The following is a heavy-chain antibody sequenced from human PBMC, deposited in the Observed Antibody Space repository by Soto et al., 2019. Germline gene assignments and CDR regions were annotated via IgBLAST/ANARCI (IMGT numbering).Heavy chain of an antibody. V-gene: IGHV3-72*01. CDR2: TRNKANSYTT. CDR3: ARGPPSRVTTGYYYGMDV. J-gene: IGHJ6*02. D-gene: IGHD4-17*01. Sequence: EVQLVESGGGLVQPGGSLRLSCAASGFTFSDDYMDWVRQAPGKGLEWVGRTRNKANSYTTEYAASVKGRFTISRDDSKNPLYLQMNSLTTEDAAVYYCARGPPSRVTTGYYYGMDVWGQGTTVTVSS. CDR1: GFTFSDDY.